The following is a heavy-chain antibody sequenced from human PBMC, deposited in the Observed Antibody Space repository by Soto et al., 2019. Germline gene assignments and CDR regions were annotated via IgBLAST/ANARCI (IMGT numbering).Heavy chain of an antibody. V-gene: IGHV4-31*03. CDR1: GGSISSGGYY. CDR3: ARHYYDSSGLYGNPGFDY. CDR2: IYYSGST. J-gene: IGHJ4*02. D-gene: IGHD3-22*01. Sequence: QVQLQESGPGLVKPSQTLSLTCTVSGGSISSGGYYWSWIRQHPGKGLEWIGYIYYSGSTYYNPSPKSRVTISVDTSKNQFSLKLSSVTAADTAVYYCARHYYDSSGLYGNPGFDYWGQGTLVTVSS.